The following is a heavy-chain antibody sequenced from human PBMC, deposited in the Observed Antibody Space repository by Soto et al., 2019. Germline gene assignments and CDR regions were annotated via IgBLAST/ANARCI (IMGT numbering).Heavy chain of an antibody. Sequence: EVQLVESGGSLVQPGESLRLSCTGSGLTFSSYEMNWVRQAPGKGLEWVSYIGMSGSPMYYADSVKGRFTISRDNAKNSLYLQMNSLRAEDTALYYCATKKFGTTYFGYWGQGTLVTVSS. CDR3: ATKKFGTTYFGY. V-gene: IGHV3-48*03. J-gene: IGHJ4*02. D-gene: IGHD1-7*01. CDR2: IGMSGSPM. CDR1: GLTFSSYE.